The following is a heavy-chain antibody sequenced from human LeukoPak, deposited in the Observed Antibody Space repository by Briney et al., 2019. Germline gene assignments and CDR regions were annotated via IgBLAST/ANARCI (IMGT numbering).Heavy chain of an antibody. J-gene: IGHJ3*02. Sequence: SETLSLTCTVSGGSISSYYWSWVRQPPGKGLEWIGYISYSGSTNYNPSLKSRVTISLDTSKNQFSLRLSSVTAADTAVYYCARESRLHSGSYSNDAFDIWGQGTMVTVSS. CDR1: GGSISSYY. D-gene: IGHD1-26*01. CDR3: ARESRLHSGSYSNDAFDI. V-gene: IGHV4-59*01. CDR2: ISYSGST.